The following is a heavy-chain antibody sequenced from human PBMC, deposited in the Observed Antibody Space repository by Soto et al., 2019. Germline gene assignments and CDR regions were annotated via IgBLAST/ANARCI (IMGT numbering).Heavy chain of an antibody. CDR3: AKGRVGSGSLTPRVDF. V-gene: IGHV3-23*01. D-gene: IGHD3-10*01. CDR1: GFTFNNYA. CDR2: MSGGGDTT. J-gene: IGHJ4*02. Sequence: EVQLLESGGGLVQPGGSLRLSCAASGFTFNNYAMTWVRQAPGKGLEWVSAMSGGGDTTSYAESVKGRLTVSRDGSKNTLYLQMSSLRAEDTALYYCAKGRVGSGSLTPRVDFWGQGTLVTVSS.